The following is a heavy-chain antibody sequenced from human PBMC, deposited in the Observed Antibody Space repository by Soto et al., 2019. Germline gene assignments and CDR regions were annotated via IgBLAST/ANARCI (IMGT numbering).Heavy chain of an antibody. CDR3: VRVQGP. J-gene: IGHJ5*02. CDR2: IYHSGST. CDR1: GGSISSGGYS. Sequence: ASETLSLTCVVSGGSISSGGYSWSWIRQPPGKGLEWIGYIYHSGSTYYNPSLKSRVTISVDRSKNQFSLKLSSVTAADTAVYYCVRVQGPWGPGPLVTSLL. V-gene: IGHV4-30-2*01.